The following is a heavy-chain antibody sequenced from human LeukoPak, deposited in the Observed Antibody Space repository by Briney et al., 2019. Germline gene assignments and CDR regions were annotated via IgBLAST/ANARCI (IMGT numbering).Heavy chain of an antibody. J-gene: IGHJ4*02. CDR1: GFTFTDYW. D-gene: IGHD6-6*01. V-gene: IGHV5-51*01. CDR3: ARGDASMATGFNY. CDR2: IYPGDSDT. Sequence: GESLKISCQTSGFTFTDYWIGWVRQMPGKGLEWMGIIYPGDSDTKYSPSFRGQVTMSADKSTNTAYLQWGSLKASDTAMYFCARGDASMATGFNYWGQGTLVTVSP.